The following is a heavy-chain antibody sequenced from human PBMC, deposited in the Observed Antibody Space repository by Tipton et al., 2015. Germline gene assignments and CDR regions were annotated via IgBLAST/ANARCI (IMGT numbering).Heavy chain of an antibody. V-gene: IGHV4-39*07. CDR2: IFHRGDT. CDR1: GGSISSSSYY. J-gene: IGHJ4*02. D-gene: IGHD4-23*01. Sequence: GLVKPSETLSLTCTVSGGSISSSSYYWAWIRQPPGKGLEWIGSIFHRGDTNYNPSLKSRVTISVDTSKTQFSLKMSSVTASDTAVYYCARARGRHGGLFDSWGQGILVTVSS. CDR3: ARARGRHGGLFDS.